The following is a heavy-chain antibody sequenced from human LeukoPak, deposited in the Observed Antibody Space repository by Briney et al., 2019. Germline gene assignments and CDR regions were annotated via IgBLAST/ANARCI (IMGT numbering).Heavy chain of an antibody. CDR1: GFIFSNYT. Sequence: GGSLRLSCADSGFIFSNYTLSWVRQAPGKGLEWVSGISGSGDNTYYADSVEGRFTISRDKSKNTVYLQMTSLRAEDTAVYYCAKAGRSSSRLNFDYWGQGTLVTVSS. J-gene: IGHJ4*02. CDR2: ISGSGDNT. V-gene: IGHV3-23*01. D-gene: IGHD6-13*01. CDR3: AKAGRSSSRLNFDY.